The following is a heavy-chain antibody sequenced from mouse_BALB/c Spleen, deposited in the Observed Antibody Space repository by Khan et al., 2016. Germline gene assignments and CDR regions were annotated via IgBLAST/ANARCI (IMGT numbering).Heavy chain of an antibody. Sequence: EVKLLESGGGLVQPGGSLKLSCAASGFDLSRYWMSWVRQAPGKGLEWIGEINPDSRTINYTPSLTDKFIISRDNAKNTLYLQMSKVRSEDRALYYCARAGYYGYLVNWGQGTLVTVSA. CDR1: GFDLSRYW. CDR2: INPDSRTI. CDR3: ARAGYYGYLVN. V-gene: IGHV4-1*02. J-gene: IGHJ3*01. D-gene: IGHD1-1*01.